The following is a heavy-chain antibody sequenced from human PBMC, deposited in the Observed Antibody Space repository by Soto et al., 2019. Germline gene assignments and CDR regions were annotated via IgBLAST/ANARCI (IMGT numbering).Heavy chain of an antibody. D-gene: IGHD3-10*01. J-gene: IGHJ4*02. V-gene: IGHV4-59*12. CDR3: ARGGSMIRGRNFFDA. CDR2: ISYSGRT. Sequence: PSETLSLTCTVPSDSISSYYWSWIRQPPGKRLEWIGYISYSGRTMYNPSLKSRVTISVDASKNLFSLELSSVTAADTSVYHCARGGSMIRGRNFFDAWGQGVPVTVSS. CDR1: SDSISSYY.